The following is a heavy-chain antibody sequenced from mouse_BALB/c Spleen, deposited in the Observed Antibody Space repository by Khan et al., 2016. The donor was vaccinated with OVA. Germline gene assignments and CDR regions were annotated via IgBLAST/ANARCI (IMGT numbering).Heavy chain of an antibody. CDR1: GYSITSDYA. CDR3: ASLVTITTVVATDFDY. V-gene: IGHV3-2*02. Sequence: EVKLEVSGPGLVKPSQSLSLTCTVTGYSITSDYAWNWIRQFPGNKLEWMGYISYSGRTSYNPSLKSRISITRDTSKNQFFLQLNSVTTEDTATYYCASLVTITTVVATDFDYWGQGTTLTVSS. D-gene: IGHD1-1*01. J-gene: IGHJ2*01. CDR2: ISYSGRT.